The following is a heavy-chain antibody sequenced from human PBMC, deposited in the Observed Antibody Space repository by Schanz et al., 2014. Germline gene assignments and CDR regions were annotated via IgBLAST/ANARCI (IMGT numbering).Heavy chain of an antibody. CDR1: GFNFSNYD. V-gene: IGHV3-33*08. CDR2: IYYNGTNK. D-gene: IGHD2-21*01. CDR3: AREDCSATSCYFRY. J-gene: IGHJ4*02. Sequence: QVQLVESGGGVVQPGRSLRLSCAASGFNFSNYDIHWVRQAPGKGLEWVALIYYNGTNKYYADSVKGRFTISRDNSKNTLYLQMNSLRADDTAVYYCAREDCSATSCYFRYWGQGTLVTVSS.